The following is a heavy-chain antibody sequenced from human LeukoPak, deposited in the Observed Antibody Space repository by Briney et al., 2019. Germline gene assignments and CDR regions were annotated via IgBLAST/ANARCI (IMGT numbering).Heavy chain of an antibody. CDR2: IYHNGNT. CDR1: GGSFSGYY. J-gene: IGHJ4*02. V-gene: IGHV4-34*01. D-gene: IGHD3-22*01. CDR3: ARQPLYDASGYGQFDY. Sequence: SETLSLTCAVYGGSFSGYYWSWIRQPPGKGLEWIGEIYHNGNTNYNPSLKSRVTISVDTSKNQFSLRLSSVTAADTALYYCARQPLYDASGYGQFDYWGQGTLVTVSS.